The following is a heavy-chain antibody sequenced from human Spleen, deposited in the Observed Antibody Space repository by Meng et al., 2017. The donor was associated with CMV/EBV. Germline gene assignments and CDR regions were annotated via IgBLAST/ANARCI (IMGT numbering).Heavy chain of an antibody. CDR2: INPSGGST. D-gene: IGHD1-14*01. J-gene: IGHJ4*02. Sequence: GQVVRAGAEVKRPVSSVKVYCKASGGTFSSYAISWVRQAPGQGLEWMGIINPSGGSTSYAQKFQGRVTMTRDTSTSTVYMELSSLRSEDTAVYYCARDTGYWGQGTLVTVSS. CDR1: GGTFSSYA. V-gene: IGHV1-46*01. CDR3: ARDTGY.